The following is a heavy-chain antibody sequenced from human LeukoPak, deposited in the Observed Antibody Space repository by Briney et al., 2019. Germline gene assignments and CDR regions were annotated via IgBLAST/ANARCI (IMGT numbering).Heavy chain of an antibody. CDR3: ARDFAREFTIDY. CDR2: IRYDESNK. J-gene: IGHJ4*02. Sequence: GGSLRLSCAASGFPFSNYGMHWVRQAPGKRPEWVSFIRYDESNKYYADSVKGRFAISKDNSKNTLYLQMNSLRPEDTAVYYCARDFAREFTIDYWGQGTLVTVSS. CDR1: GFPFSNYG. D-gene: IGHD3-10*01. V-gene: IGHV3-30*02.